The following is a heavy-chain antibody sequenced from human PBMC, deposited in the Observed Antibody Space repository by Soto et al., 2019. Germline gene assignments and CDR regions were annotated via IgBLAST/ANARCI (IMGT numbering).Heavy chain of an antibody. Sequence: GGSLRLSCAASGFTFSSYAMSWVRQAPGKGLEWVSAISGSGGSTYFADSVKGRFSISRDNSKNTLYLQMNSLRAEDTAVYYCAKDFEVSYDNYYYYYGMDVWGQGTTVTVSS. V-gene: IGHV3-23*01. CDR1: GFTFSSYA. J-gene: IGHJ6*02. D-gene: IGHD5-12*01. CDR2: ISGSGGST. CDR3: AKDFEVSYDNYYYYYGMDV.